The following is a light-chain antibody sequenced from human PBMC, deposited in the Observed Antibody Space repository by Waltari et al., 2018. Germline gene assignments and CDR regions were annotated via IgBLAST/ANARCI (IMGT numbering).Light chain of an antibody. CDR1: SRDVGGIHY. Sequence: QSALTQPRSVSGSPGQSVTISCTGTSRDVGGIHYVPWFQQHPGKVPKLLIYDVSERPSDVPDRFSGSKSANTASLTISGLQTEDEADYYCCSFAGSYTFVFGTGTRVTVL. V-gene: IGLV2-11*01. CDR3: CSFAGSYTFV. CDR2: DVS. J-gene: IGLJ1*01.